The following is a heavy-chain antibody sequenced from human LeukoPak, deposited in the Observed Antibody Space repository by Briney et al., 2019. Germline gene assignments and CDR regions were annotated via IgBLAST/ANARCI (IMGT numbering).Heavy chain of an antibody. CDR2: KSYDGTNK. J-gene: IGHJ4*02. CDR3: AKEHTYYFDY. Sequence: AGSLRLSCAASGFTFSSYGMHWVRKAPGKGLWWVAVKSYDGTNKYYADSVKGRFTISRDNSKNTLYLQMNSLRAEDTAVYYCAKEHTYYFDYWGQGTLVTDSS. CDR1: GFTFSSYG. V-gene: IGHV3-30*18.